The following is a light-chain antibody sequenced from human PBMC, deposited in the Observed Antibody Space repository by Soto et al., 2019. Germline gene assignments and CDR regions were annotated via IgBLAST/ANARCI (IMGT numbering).Light chain of an antibody. V-gene: IGLV2-14*01. CDR1: SSDVGGYNY. CDR3: SSYTSSSTYV. Sequence: QSVLTQPASVSGSPGQSITISCTGTSSDVGGYNYVSWYQQHPGKAPKLMIYDVNIRPSGVSNRFSGSKSGNTASLTISGLQAEDEADYFCSSYTSSSTYVFGTGTKVTVL. CDR2: DVN. J-gene: IGLJ1*01.